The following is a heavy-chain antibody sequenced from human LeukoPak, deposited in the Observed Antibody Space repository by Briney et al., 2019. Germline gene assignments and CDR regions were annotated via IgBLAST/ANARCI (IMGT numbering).Heavy chain of an antibody. V-gene: IGHV3-30*03. CDR3: ARGGPGGDCCDH. D-gene: IGHD2-21*01. CDR1: GFTFSTYV. Sequence: PGGSLRLSCAASGFTFSTYVMHWVRQAPGKGLEWVALISHDAEDKYYADSVKGRFTISRDNSTNTLYLQMKSLRVEDTAIYYCARGGPGGDCCDHWGQGTLVTGSS. CDR2: ISHDAEDK. J-gene: IGHJ4*02.